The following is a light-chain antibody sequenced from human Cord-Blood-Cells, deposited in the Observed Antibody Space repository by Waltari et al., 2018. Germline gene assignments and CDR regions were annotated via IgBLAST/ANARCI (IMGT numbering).Light chain of an antibody. CDR2: DVS. CDR3: SSYTSSRV. CDR1: SSDVGGYNY. J-gene: IGLJ1*01. V-gene: IGLV2-14*01. Sequence: QSALTQPASVSGSPGQSITISCTGTSSDVGGYNYVSWYQKHPGKAPKLMIYDVSNRPSGVSNRFSGSKSGNTASLTISGLQAEDEADYYCSSYTSSRVFGTGTKVTVL.